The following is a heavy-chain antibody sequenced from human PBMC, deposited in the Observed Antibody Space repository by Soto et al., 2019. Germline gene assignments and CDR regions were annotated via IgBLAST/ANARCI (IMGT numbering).Heavy chain of an antibody. J-gene: IGHJ4*02. Sequence: EVQLLESGGDLVQPGGSLRLSCVASGFTFGSRAMSWVRQAPGEGLEWVSTITDTGGDTKYADSVRGRFTISRDNSKNTLYLQMSSLRAEDSAVYYCARGSKVSYPGSRIFDFWGRGTLVTVSS. CDR2: ITDTGGDT. V-gene: IGHV3-23*01. D-gene: IGHD3-10*01. CDR1: GFTFGSRA. CDR3: ARGSKVSYPGSRIFDF.